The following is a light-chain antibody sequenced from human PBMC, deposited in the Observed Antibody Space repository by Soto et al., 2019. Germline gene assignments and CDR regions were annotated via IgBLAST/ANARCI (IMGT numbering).Light chain of an antibody. CDR2: GAS. J-gene: IGKJ5*01. V-gene: IGKV1-39*01. CDR3: QQSYRSPIT. CDR1: QSISAY. Sequence: DIQMTQSPSSLSASVGDRVTITCRASQSISAYFNWYQQKPGKAPKLLIYGASSLQSGVPSRFSGSGSATDFSLTISSLQPEDFATYYCQQSYRSPITFGQGTRLEIK.